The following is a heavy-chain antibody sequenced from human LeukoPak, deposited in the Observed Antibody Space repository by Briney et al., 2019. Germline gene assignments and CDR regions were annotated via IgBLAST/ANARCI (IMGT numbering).Heavy chain of an antibody. CDR3: ARGPDCSSTSCSKGHWFDP. D-gene: IGHD2-2*01. Sequence: ASVKVSCKASGYTLTTYDINWVRQAPGQGLEWMGWMNPNSGKTGYAQKFQDRITITRNTSISTAYMELSSLGSEDTAVYYCARGPDCSSTSCSKGHWFDPWGQGTLVTVSS. V-gene: IGHV1-8*01. J-gene: IGHJ5*02. CDR2: MNPNSGKT. CDR1: GYTLTTYD.